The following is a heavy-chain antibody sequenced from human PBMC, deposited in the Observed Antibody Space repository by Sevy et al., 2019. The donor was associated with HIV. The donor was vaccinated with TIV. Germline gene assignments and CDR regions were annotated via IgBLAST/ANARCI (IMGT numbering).Heavy chain of an antibody. CDR1: GGSISSNY. CDR2: IYSSGSS. V-gene: IGHV4-59*12. CDR3: ASEDGAPY. J-gene: IGHJ4*02. Sequence: SETLSLTCTVSGGSISSNYWSWIRQPPGKGLEWIGYIYSSGSSYNPSLKSRVSISMDTSKNQFSLKLSSVTAADTAVYYCASEDGAPYWGQGTLVTVSS. D-gene: IGHD4-17*01.